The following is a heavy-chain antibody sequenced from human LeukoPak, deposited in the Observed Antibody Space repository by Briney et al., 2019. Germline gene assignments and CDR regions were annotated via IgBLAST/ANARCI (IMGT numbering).Heavy chain of an antibody. CDR1: GGSISSYY. CDR3: ARGIRGYSGYDYIGYWFFDL. D-gene: IGHD5-12*01. J-gene: IGHJ2*01. CDR2: IYYSGST. V-gene: IGHV4-59*08. Sequence: SETLSLTCTVSGGSISSYYWSWIRQPPGKGLEWIGYIYYSGSTNYNPSLKSRVTISVDTSKNQFSLKLSSVTAADAAVYYCARGIRGYSGYDYIGYWFFDLWGRGTLVTVSS.